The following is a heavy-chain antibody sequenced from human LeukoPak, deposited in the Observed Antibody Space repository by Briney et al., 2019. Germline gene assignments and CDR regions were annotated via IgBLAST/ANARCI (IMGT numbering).Heavy chain of an antibody. CDR1: GFTFSSYG. Sequence: GGSLRLSCAASGFTFSSYGMHWVRQAPGKGLEWVAVISYDGSNKYYADSVKGRFTISRDNSKNTLYLQMSSLRAEDTAVYYCAKSGGYYYYYGMDVWGQGTTVTVSS. CDR2: ISYDGSNK. J-gene: IGHJ6*02. CDR3: AKSGGYYYYYGMDV. D-gene: IGHD3-16*01. V-gene: IGHV3-30*18.